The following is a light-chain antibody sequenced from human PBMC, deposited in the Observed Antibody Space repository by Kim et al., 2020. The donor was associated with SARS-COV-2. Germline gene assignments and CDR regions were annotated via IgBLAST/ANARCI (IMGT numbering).Light chain of an antibody. CDR1: QSVSRF. Sequence: EIVLTQFPATLSLSPGERATLSCRASQSVSRFLAWYQQKPGQAPRLLIYDASTRATDIPDRFSASGSGTDFTLTISSLEPEDFAIYYCQQRSNWPLTFGGGTKVDIK. V-gene: IGKV3-11*01. CDR2: DAS. J-gene: IGKJ4*01. CDR3: QQRSNWPLT.